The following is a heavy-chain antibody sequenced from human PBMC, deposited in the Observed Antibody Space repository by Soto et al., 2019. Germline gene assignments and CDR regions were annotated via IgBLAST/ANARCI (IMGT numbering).Heavy chain of an antibody. CDR2: IXXXSXT. CDR3: AKDKDWSGVYGMDV. Sequence: GGSLRLSCAASGFTFSSYAMSWVRQAPGKGLEWVTAIXXXSXTXXXDXXXXRFTISRDNCKNTLYLQMNSLRAEDTAVYYCAKDKDWSGVYGMDVWGQGTTVTVSS. CDR1: GFTFSSYA. V-gene: IGHV3-23*01. D-gene: IGHD3-3*01. J-gene: IGHJ6*02.